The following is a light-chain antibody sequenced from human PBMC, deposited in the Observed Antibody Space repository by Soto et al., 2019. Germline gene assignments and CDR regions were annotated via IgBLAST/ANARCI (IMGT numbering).Light chain of an antibody. V-gene: IGKV2-28*01. CDR2: LSS. J-gene: IGKJ4*01. CDR1: QSLLHSNGYNY. CDR3: MPDFQTPPT. Sequence: DIVMTQSPLFLPVTPGEPASISCRSSQSLLHSNGYNYLDGYLQKPGQSPQLLMYLSSKRASVGTHRLGGPEPGTDFTLKITRVEAVDVGVYYCMPDFQTPPTFGGGTKVDIK.